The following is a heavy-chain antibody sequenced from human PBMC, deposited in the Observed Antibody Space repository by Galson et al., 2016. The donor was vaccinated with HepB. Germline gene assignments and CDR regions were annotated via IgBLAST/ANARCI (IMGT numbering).Heavy chain of an antibody. D-gene: IGHD5-12*01. CDR3: HGAGGFSS. CDR2: IYGGGGT. V-gene: IGHV3-53*01. J-gene: IGHJ5*02. Sequence: SLRLSCAASGFTVSNNHISWVRQAPGKGLEWVSLIYGGGGTYYADSVKGRFTMYRDNSKNIVYLQMHSLRAEDTAVYYCHGAGGFSSWGQGTLVTVSS. CDR1: GFTVSNNH.